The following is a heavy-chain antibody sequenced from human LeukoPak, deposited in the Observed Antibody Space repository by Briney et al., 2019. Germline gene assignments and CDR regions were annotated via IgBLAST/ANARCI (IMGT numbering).Heavy chain of an antibody. V-gene: IGHV3-23*01. CDR3: AKDISRINVIVVAPGRGIDY. Sequence: GSLRLSCAASGFIFSSDAMSWVRQAQGKGLDWVSNITRSGGTTLYADSVKGRFTISRDNSKNTLYLQMSRLTAEDTAVYYCAKDISRINVIVVAPGRGIDYWGQGTLVTVSS. CDR1: GFIFSSDA. J-gene: IGHJ4*02. D-gene: IGHD3-22*01. CDR2: ITRSGGTT.